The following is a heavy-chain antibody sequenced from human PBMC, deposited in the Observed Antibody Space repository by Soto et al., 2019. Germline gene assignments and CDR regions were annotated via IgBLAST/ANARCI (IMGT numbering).Heavy chain of an antibody. D-gene: IGHD2-15*01. CDR1: GYTFTSYG. CDR2: ISAYNGNT. CDR3: ARARGYVPILVVVAATPDFYYMDV. Sequence: ASVKVSCKASGYTFTSYGISWVRQAPGQGLEWMRWISAYNGNTNYAQKLQGRVTMTTDTSTSTAYMELRSLRSDDTAVYYCARARGYVPILVVVAATPDFYYMDVWGKGTTVTVSS. J-gene: IGHJ6*03. V-gene: IGHV1-18*01.